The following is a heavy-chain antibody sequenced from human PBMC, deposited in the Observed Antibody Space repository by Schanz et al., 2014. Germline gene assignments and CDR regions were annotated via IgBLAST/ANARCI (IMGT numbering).Heavy chain of an antibody. J-gene: IGHJ4*02. Sequence: EVHLLESGGGLVEPGGSLRLSCATSGFSLDIFAVSWVRQAPGKGLEWVANIKQDESEKYYVDSVKGRFTISRDNAKNTLYLQMNSLRPEDTAVYYCARGGFGEVSYFDYWGQGTLVTVSS. CDR3: ARGGFGEVSYFDY. CDR2: IKQDESEK. V-gene: IGHV3-7*01. CDR1: GFSLDIFA. D-gene: IGHD3-10*01.